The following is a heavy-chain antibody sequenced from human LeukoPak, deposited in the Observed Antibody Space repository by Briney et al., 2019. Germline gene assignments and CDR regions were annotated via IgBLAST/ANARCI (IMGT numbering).Heavy chain of an antibody. CDR1: GYSFNNLW. CDR2: IYPYDPDT. V-gene: IGHV5-51*01. D-gene: IGHD1-7*01. J-gene: IGHJ3*02. CDR3: ARRRSGTGDAFDI. Sequence: GESLKISCKGSGYSFNNLWIGWVRQMPGKGLEWMGIIYPYDPDTRYGPSFQGQVTISADKSISTAYLQWSSLKASDTAMYYCARRRSGTGDAFDIWGQGTMVTVSS.